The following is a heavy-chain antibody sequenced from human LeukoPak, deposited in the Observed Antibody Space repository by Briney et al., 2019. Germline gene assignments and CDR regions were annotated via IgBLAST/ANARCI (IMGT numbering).Heavy chain of an antibody. V-gene: IGHV3-21*01. J-gene: IGHJ4*02. CDR3: ASGMDPYYAY. CDR2: ISSSSSYI. CDR1: GFTFSSYS. Sequence: GGSLRLSCAASGFTFSSYSMNWVRQAPGKGLEWVSSISSSSSYIYYAESVKGRFTISRDNAKNSLYLQMSSLRAEDTAVYFCASGMDPYYAYWGQGTLVTVSS. D-gene: IGHD1-14*01.